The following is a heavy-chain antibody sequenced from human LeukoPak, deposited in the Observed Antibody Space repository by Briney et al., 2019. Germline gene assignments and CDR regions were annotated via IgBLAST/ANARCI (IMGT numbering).Heavy chain of an antibody. CDR2: IIPIFGTA. D-gene: IGHD3-22*01. CDR3: ARTQEYYYDSSGYYFPDY. CDR1: GGTFSSYA. V-gene: IGHV1-69*13. Sequence: RASVKVSCKASGGTFSSYAISWVRQAPGQGLEWMGGIIPIFGTANYAQKFQGRVTITADESTSTAYMELNSLRSEDTAVYYCARTQEYYYDSSGYYFPDYWGQGTLVTVSS. J-gene: IGHJ4*02.